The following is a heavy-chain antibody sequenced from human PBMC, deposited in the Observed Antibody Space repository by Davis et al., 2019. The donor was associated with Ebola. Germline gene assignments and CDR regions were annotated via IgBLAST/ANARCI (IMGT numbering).Heavy chain of an antibody. CDR1: GFTFSSFD. J-gene: IGHJ6*02. Sequence: GESLKISCAASGFTFSSFDMHWVRQAAGKGLEWVSTIGSAGDTYYPDSVKGRFAISRDNADNYLYLHLTSLRAEDTAVYYCAKVDTSTSLRVYFYYHGMDVWGQGTTVAVSS. D-gene: IGHD2-2*01. CDR3: AKVDTSTSLRVYFYYHGMDV. CDR2: IGSAGDT. V-gene: IGHV3-13*01.